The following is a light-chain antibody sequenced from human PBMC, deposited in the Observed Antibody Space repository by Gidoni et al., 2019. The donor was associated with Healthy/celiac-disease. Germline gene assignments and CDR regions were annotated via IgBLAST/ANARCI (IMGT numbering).Light chain of an antibody. J-gene: IGKJ5*01. Sequence: EIVLTQSPATPSLSPGERATLPCRASQSVSSYLAWYQQKPGQAPRLLIYDASNRATGIPARFSGSGSGTDFTLTISSLEPEDFAVYYCQQRSNWPSITFGQGTRLEIK. CDR1: QSVSSY. CDR3: QQRSNWPSIT. V-gene: IGKV3-11*01. CDR2: DAS.